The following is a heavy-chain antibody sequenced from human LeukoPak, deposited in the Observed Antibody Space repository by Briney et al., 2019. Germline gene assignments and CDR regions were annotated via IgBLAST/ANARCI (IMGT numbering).Heavy chain of an antibody. D-gene: IGHD6-19*01. CDR3: AKDLAVAGT. CDR1: GFTFSSYA. V-gene: IGHV3-23*01. Sequence: GGSLRLSCAASGFTFSSYAMSWVRQTPGKGLEWVSAISANGGSTYYAGSVKGRFTISRDSSKNTLYLQMNSLRAEDTAVYYCAKDLAVAGTWGQGTLVTVSS. J-gene: IGHJ4*02. CDR2: ISANGGST.